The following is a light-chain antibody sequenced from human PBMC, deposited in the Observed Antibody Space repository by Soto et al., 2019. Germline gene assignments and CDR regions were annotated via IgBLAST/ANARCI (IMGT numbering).Light chain of an antibody. CDR1: SSDVGRYKL. Sequence: QSVLTQPASVSGSPGQSITISRTGTSSDVGRYKLVSWYQQHPGKAPKLMIYDVTNRPSGVSNRFSGSKSGNTASLTISGLQAEDKADYYCSSYTTSTTLIFGGGTKLTVL. CDR2: DVT. CDR3: SSYTTSTTLI. V-gene: IGLV2-14*03. J-gene: IGLJ2*01.